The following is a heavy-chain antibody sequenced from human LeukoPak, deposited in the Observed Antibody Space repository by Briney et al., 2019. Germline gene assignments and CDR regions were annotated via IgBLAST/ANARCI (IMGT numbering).Heavy chain of an antibody. CDR1: GFTFRNYW. CDR2: IKQDGSEK. CDR3: ASWGFFFEYSSSGPIDY. V-gene: IGHV3-7*01. D-gene: IGHD6-6*01. Sequence: GGSLRLSCAVSGFTFRNYWMAWVRQAPGKGLEWVANIKQDGSEKYYVDSVKGRFTISRDNAKNSLYLQMNSLRAEDTAVYYCASWGFFFEYSSSGPIDYWGQGTLVTVSS. J-gene: IGHJ4*02.